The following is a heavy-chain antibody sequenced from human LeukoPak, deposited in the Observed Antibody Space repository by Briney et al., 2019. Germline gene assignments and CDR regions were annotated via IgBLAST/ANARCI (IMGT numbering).Heavy chain of an antibody. D-gene: IGHD2-15*01. CDR1: GYTFTSYD. CDR3: ASGCSGGSCYHIRAFDI. V-gene: IGHV1-8*01. Sequence: ASVKVSCKASGYTFTSYDINWVRQATGQGLEWMGWMNPNSGNTGYAQKFQGRVTMTRNTSISTAYMELSSLRSEDTAVYYCASGCSGGSCYHIRAFDIWGQGTMVTVSS. J-gene: IGHJ3*02. CDR2: MNPNSGNT.